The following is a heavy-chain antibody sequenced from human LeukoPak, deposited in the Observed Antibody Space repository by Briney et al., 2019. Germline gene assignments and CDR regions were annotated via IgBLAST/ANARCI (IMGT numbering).Heavy chain of an antibody. CDR3: ARRALRYFDWLPGYYFDY. V-gene: IGHV4-39*07. Sequence: SETLSLTCTVSGGSISSSSYYWGWIRQSPGKGLEWLGSMYNTGITYYNPSLKSRVTISVDTSKNQFSLKLSSVTAADTAVYYCARRALRYFDWLPGYYFDYWGQGTLVTVSS. CDR1: GGSISSSSYY. CDR2: MYNTGIT. J-gene: IGHJ4*02. D-gene: IGHD3-9*01.